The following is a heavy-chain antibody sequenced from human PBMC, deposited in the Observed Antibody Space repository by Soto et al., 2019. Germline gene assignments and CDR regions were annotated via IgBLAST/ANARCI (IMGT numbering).Heavy chain of an antibody. V-gene: IGHV3-33*01. CDR2: IWDDGRRK. J-gene: IGHJ4*02. Sequence: ESGGGVVQPGRSLRLSCAASGFTFSLYGMHWVRQAPGKGLEWVAAIWDDGRRKDYADSVKDRLFIARDNSKNTLYLQLDRLRPDDTAVYYCATWQGSLNVPYWGQGTLVTVS. CDR3: ATWQGSLNVPY. CDR1: GFTFSLYG. D-gene: IGHD3-16*01.